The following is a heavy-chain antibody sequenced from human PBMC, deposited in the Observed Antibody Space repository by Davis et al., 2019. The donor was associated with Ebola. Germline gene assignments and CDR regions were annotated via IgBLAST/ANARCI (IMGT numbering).Heavy chain of an antibody. J-gene: IGHJ6*02. Sequence: SETLSLTCAVYSGSFSGYYWSWIRQSPGKGLEWIGEISHTGDTNYNPSLKSRVIISVDTSKNQFSLKLSSVNAADTAMYYCARGQHDLLTGARYAMDGWGRGTTVIVSS. D-gene: IGHD3-9*01. CDR1: SGSFSGYY. CDR3: ARGQHDLLTGARYAMDG. CDR2: ISHTGDT. V-gene: IGHV4-34*01.